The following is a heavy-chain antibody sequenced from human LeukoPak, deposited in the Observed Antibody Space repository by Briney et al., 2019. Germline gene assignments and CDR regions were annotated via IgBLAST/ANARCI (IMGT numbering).Heavy chain of an antibody. CDR1: GFTFSSYS. CDR2: ISSSSSYI. D-gene: IGHD4-17*01. J-gene: IGHJ1*01. Sequence: GGSLRLSCAASGFTFSSYSMNWVRQAPGKGLEWVSSISSSSSYIYYADSVKGRFTISRDNAKNSLYLQMSSLRAEDTAVYYCARGYGPQGFQHWGQGTLVTVSS. CDR3: ARGYGPQGFQH. V-gene: IGHV3-21*01.